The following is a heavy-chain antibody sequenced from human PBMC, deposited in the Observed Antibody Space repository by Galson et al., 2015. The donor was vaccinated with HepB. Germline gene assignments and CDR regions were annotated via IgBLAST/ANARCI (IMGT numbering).Heavy chain of an antibody. CDR3: AKRSMVRRYFFDY. D-gene: IGHD3-10*01. Sequence: SLRLSCAASGFAFNTYAMSWVRQAPGKGLEWVSVISGSGGSAYYADSVKGRFTISRDNSKNTLYLLMNSLRAEDTAVYYCAKRSMVRRYFFDYWGLGALVSVSS. CDR2: ISGSGGSA. V-gene: IGHV3-23*01. CDR1: GFAFNTYA. J-gene: IGHJ4*02.